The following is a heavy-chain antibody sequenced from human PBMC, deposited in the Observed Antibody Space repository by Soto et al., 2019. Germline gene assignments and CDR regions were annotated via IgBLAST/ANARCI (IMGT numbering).Heavy chain of an antibody. CDR3: AKAPSRFYSTVTTWRPR. V-gene: IGHV3-30*18. Sequence: QVQLVESGGGVVQPGRSLRLSCAASGFTFSSYGMHWVRQAPGKGLEWVAVISYDGSNKYYADSVKGRFTISRDNSKNTLYLQMNSLRAEDTAVYYCAKAPSRFYSTVTTWRPRWGQGTLVTVSS. D-gene: IGHD4-4*01. J-gene: IGHJ4*02. CDR2: ISYDGSNK. CDR1: GFTFSSYG.